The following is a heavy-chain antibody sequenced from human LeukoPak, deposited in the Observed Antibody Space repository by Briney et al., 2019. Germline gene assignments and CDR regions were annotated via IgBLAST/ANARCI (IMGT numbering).Heavy chain of an antibody. V-gene: IGHV1-2*02. CDR2: INPNSGGT. Sequence: ASVKVSCKASGYTFTGSYMHWVRQAPGQGLEWMGWINPNSGGTHYAQKFQGRVTMTRDTSISTAYMELSRLRSDDTAVYYCARAPPLSGYCSSTSCLTYGMDVWGQGTTVTVSS. CDR1: GYTFTGSY. J-gene: IGHJ6*02. CDR3: ARAPPLSGYCSSTSCLTYGMDV. D-gene: IGHD2-2*01.